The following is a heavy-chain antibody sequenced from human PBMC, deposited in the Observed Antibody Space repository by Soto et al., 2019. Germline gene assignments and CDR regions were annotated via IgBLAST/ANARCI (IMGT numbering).Heavy chain of an antibody. J-gene: IGHJ4*02. D-gene: IGHD6-13*01. CDR1: GGSMRNYF. V-gene: IGHV4-59*01. CDR2: IHYSGTT. Sequence: SETLSLTCTVSGGSMRNYFWTWIRQPPGKGLEWIGYIHYSGTTSFFTSYNPSLRSRVTISEDTSKNQFSLKLLSVTTAYTAVYFCAAGEASSRNLAPYYLDFWGQGTLVTVSS. CDR3: AAGEASSRNLAPYYLDF.